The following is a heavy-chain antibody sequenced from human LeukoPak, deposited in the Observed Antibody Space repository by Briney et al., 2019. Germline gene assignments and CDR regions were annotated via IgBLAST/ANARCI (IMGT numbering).Heavy chain of an antibody. V-gene: IGHV4-61*05. D-gene: IGHD3-9*01. J-gene: IGHJ3*02. CDR2: IYYSGST. Sequence: PSETLSLTCTVSGGSISSSSYYWGWIRQPPGRGLEWIGYIYYSGSTNYNPSLKSRVTISVDTSKNQFSLKLSSVTAADTAVYYCASSYDILTGSSLEAFAIWGQGTMVTVSS. CDR3: ASSYDILTGSSLEAFAI. CDR1: GGSISSSSYY.